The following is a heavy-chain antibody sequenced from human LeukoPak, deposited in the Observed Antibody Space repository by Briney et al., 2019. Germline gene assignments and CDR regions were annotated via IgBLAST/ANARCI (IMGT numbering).Heavy chain of an antibody. V-gene: IGHV4-39*07. CDR1: GGSISSSSYY. Sequence: PSETLSLTCTVSGGSISSSSYYWGWIRQPPGKGLEWIGSIYYSGSTYYNPSLKSRVTISVDTSKNQFSLKLSSVTAADTAVYYCARDLGSSGSWFDPWGQGTLVTVSS. CDR3: ARDLGSSGSWFDP. D-gene: IGHD3-22*01. CDR2: IYYSGST. J-gene: IGHJ5*02.